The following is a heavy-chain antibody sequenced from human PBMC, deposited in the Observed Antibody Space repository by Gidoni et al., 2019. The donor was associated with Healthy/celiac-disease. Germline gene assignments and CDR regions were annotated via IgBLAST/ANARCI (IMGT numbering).Heavy chain of an antibody. D-gene: IGHD3-22*01. CDR1: GFTFSSYA. CDR2: ISYDGSNK. J-gene: IGHJ6*02. V-gene: IGHV3-30*04. Sequence: QVQLVESGGGVVQPGRSLRLSCAASGFTFSSYAMHWVRQAPGKGLEWVAVISYDGSNKYYADSVKGRFTISRDNSKNTLYLHMNSLRAEDTAVYYCARSLTTYYFDSSGYQHTHYGMDVWGQGTTVTVSS. CDR3: ARSLTTYYFDSSGYQHTHYGMDV.